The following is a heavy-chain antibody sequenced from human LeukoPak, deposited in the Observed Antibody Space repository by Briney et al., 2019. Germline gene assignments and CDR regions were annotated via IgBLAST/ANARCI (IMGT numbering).Heavy chain of an antibody. CDR2: INHSGST. CDR3: ARGSGTIFGVVIAQRWFDP. J-gene: IGHJ5*02. V-gene: IGHV4-34*01. CDR1: GGSFSGYY. D-gene: IGHD3-3*01. Sequence: SETLSLTCAVYGGSFSGYYWSWIRQAPGKGLEWIGEINHSGSTNYNPSLKSRVTISVDTSKNQFSLKLSSVTAADTAVYYCARGSGTIFGVVIAQRWFDPWGQGTLVTVSS.